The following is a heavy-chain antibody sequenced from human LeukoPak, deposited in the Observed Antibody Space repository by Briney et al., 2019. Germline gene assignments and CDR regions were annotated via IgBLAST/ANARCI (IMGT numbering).Heavy chain of an antibody. CDR1: GFTFSSYA. Sequence: PGGSLRLSCAASGFTFSSYAMHWVRQAPGKGLEWVAVISYDGSNKYYADSVKGRFTISRDNSKNTLYLQMNSLRAEDTAVYYCARPNWNYDHCFDYWGQGTLVTVSS. CDR2: ISYDGSNK. CDR3: ARPNWNYDHCFDY. D-gene: IGHD1-7*01. J-gene: IGHJ4*02. V-gene: IGHV3-30*01.